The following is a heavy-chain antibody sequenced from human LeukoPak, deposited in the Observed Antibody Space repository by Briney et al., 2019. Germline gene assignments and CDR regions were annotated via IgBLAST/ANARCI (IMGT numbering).Heavy chain of an antibody. J-gene: IGHJ4*02. V-gene: IGHV1-18*01. CDR1: AYTFTNFR. Sequence: ASVKVSCKTSAYTFTNFRIHWVRQAPGHGFEWMGWIGPSNHYTEYAHKLQDRLTLTTDTSTPTAYMELRSLRSDDTAVYYCAREGTAYYDFWSGYYPGIDYWGQGTLVTVSS. CDR2: IGPSNHYT. D-gene: IGHD3-3*01. CDR3: AREGTAYYDFWSGYYPGIDY.